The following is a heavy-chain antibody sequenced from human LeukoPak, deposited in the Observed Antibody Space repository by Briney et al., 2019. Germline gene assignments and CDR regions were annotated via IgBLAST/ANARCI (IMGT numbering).Heavy chain of an antibody. CDR2: ISSSSSTI. V-gene: IGHV3-11*01. Sequence: LSLTCAVYGGSFSGYYWSWIRQPPGKGLEWVSYISSSSSTIYYADSVKGRFTISRDNAKNSLYLQMNSLRAEDTAVYYCAKDDGGSYYIYYYYMDVWGKGTTVTISS. CDR1: GGSFSGYY. D-gene: IGHD3-16*01. CDR3: AKDDGGSYYIYYYYMDV. J-gene: IGHJ6*03.